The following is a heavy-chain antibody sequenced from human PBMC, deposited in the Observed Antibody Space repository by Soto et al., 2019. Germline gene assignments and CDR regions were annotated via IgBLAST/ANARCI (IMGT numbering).Heavy chain of an antibody. D-gene: IGHD3-16*01. CDR1: GFIFSDQY. CDR2: TRNKARSYTT. Sequence: EMQLVESGGRLVQPGGSLRLSCAASGFIFSDQYMDWVRQAPGKGLEWVGRTRNKARSYTTEYAASVKGRFTISRDDSKNSLYLQMNSLKTEDTAVYYCARDLGGAPYVDLWGRSTLVTVSS. CDR3: ARDLGGAPYVDL. J-gene: IGHJ2*01. V-gene: IGHV3-72*01.